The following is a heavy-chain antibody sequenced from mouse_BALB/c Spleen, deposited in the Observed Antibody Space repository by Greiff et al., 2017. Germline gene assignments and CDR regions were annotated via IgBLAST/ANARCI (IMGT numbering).Heavy chain of an antibody. V-gene: IGHV3-6*02. CDR1: GYSITSGYY. Sequence: ESGPGLVKPSQSLSLTCSVTGYSITSGYYWNWIRQFPGNKLEWMGYISYDGSNNYNPSLKNRISITRDTSKNQFFLKLNSVTTEDTATYYCARGANWDDYFDYWGQGTTLTVSS. D-gene: IGHD4-1*02. J-gene: IGHJ2*01. CDR2: ISYDGSN. CDR3: ARGANWDDYFDY.